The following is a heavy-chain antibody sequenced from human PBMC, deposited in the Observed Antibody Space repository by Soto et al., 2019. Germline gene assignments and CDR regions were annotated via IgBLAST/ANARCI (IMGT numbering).Heavy chain of an antibody. Sequence: GRSVRLSCAASGFTFSSYAMSWVRQAAGKGLEWVSAISGSGGSTYYADSVKGRFTISGDNSKNTLYLQMNSLRAEDTAVYYCAPDHPGDVDIWGQGTMVTVSS. D-gene: IGHD3-16*01. CDR1: GFTFSSYA. J-gene: IGHJ3*02. CDR2: ISGSGGST. CDR3: APDHPGDVDI. V-gene: IGHV3-23*01.